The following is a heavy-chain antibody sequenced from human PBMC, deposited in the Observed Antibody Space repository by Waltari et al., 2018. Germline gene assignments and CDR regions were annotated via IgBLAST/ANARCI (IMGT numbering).Heavy chain of an antibody. V-gene: IGHV3-30*10. CDR3: ASTVAAAVS. Sequence: QVRLVESGGGVVQPGRSLRLSCAASGFPSAASAMNWVRQGPGKGLDLVAVISNDGSNEYYTDSVKGRFTISRDNAKDTLYLHMNNLRPDDTADYYCASTVAAAVSWGQGTRVTVS. CDR1: GFPSAASA. J-gene: IGHJ4*02. D-gene: IGHD6-13*01. CDR2: ISNDGSNE.